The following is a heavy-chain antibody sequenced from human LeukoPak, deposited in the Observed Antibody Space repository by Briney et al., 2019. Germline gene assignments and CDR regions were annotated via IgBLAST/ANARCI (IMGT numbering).Heavy chain of an antibody. Sequence: GESLKISCKGSGYSFTSYWIGWVRQMPGKGLEWMGIIYPGDSDTRYSPSFQGQVTISADKSIITAYLQWSSLKASDTAMYYCARLPIEFRMVRGVIIAPFDYWGQGTLVTVSS. CDR2: IYPGDSDT. CDR1: GYSFTSYW. V-gene: IGHV5-51*01. J-gene: IGHJ4*02. CDR3: ARLPIEFRMVRGVIIAPFDY. D-gene: IGHD3-10*01.